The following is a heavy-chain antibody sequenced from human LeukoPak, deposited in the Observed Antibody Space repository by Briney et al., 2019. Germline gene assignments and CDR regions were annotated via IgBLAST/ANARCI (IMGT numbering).Heavy chain of an antibody. V-gene: IGHV3-30*18. CDR1: GFTFSSYG. CDR2: ISYDGSNK. Sequence: GGSLRLSCAASGFTFSSYGMHWVRQAPGKGLEWVAVISYDGSNKYYADSVKGRFTISRDNSKNTLYLQMNSLRAEDTAVYYCAKDYYDFWSGGYYYYYGTDVWGQGTTVTVSS. CDR3: AKDYYDFWSGGYYYYYGTDV. D-gene: IGHD3-3*01. J-gene: IGHJ6*02.